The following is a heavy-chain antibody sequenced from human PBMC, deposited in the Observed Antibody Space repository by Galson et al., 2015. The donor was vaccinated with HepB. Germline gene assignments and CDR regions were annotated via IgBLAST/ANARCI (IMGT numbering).Heavy chain of an antibody. Sequence: SLRLSCAASGFTFSSYAMSWVRQAPGKGLEWVSAISSSGITTYYTDSVKGRFTISRDNSKNTLYLQMNSLRAEDTAIYYCAKEQGVNTAMAPFWDYWGQGTLVTVSS. CDR1: GFTFSSYA. CDR2: ISSSGITT. CDR3: AKEQGVNTAMAPFWDY. J-gene: IGHJ4*02. D-gene: IGHD5-18*01. V-gene: IGHV3-23*01.